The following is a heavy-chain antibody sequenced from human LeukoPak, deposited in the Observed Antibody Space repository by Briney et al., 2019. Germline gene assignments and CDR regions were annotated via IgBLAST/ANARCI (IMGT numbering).Heavy chain of an antibody. CDR3: AREKTSHDSSAKPHWYFDL. Sequence: SETLSLTCTVSGGSISSGSYYWSWIRQPAGKGLEWIGRIYTSGSTNYNPSLKSRVTISVDTSKNQFSLKLSSVTAADTAVYYCAREKTSHDSSAKPHWYFDLWGRGTLVTVSS. J-gene: IGHJ2*01. CDR2: IYTSGST. D-gene: IGHD3-22*01. V-gene: IGHV4-61*02. CDR1: GGSISSGSYY.